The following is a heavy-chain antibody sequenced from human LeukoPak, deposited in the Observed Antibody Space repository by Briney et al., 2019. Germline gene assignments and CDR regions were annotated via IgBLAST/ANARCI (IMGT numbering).Heavy chain of an antibody. CDR3: AKTPGYTTVTSHDY. V-gene: IGHV3-23*01. Sequence: PPGGSLRLSCAASGFTFNSYAMSWVRQAPGKGLEWVSAISGSGGSTYYADSMRGRFTISRDNSKSTLYLQMNSLRAEDTAVYYCAKTPGYTTVTSHDYWGQGTLVTVSS. J-gene: IGHJ4*02. D-gene: IGHD4-17*01. CDR1: GFTFNSYA. CDR2: ISGSGGST.